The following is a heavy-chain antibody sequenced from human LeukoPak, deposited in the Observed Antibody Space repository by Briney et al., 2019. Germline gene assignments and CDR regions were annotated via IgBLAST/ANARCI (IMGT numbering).Heavy chain of an antibody. CDR2: IYYSGST. D-gene: IGHD5-18*01. J-gene: IGHJ4*02. Sequence: SETLSLTCTVSGGSISSYYWSWIRQPPGKGLEWIGYIYYSGSTNYNPSLKSRVTISVDTSKNQFSLKLSSVTAADTAVYYCARELADSYGYVIGYWGQGTLVTVSS. V-gene: IGHV4-59*01. CDR1: GGSISSYY. CDR3: ARELADSYGYVIGY.